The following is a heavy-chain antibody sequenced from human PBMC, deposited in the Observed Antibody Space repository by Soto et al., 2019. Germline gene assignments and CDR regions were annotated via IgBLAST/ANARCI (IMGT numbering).Heavy chain of an antibody. CDR3: ARRGGYHSGKLAHITDYGMEV. Sequence: ASVKVSCKASGYTFTMYGISWVRQAPGQGLEWMGWISAYNGNTNYAQKLQGRVTMTTDTSTSTAYMELRSLRSDDTAVYYCARRGGYHSGKLAHITDYGMEVWGHGTTVTVSS. D-gene: IGHD3-10*01. J-gene: IGHJ6*02. V-gene: IGHV1-18*01. CDR1: GYTFTMYG. CDR2: ISAYNGNT.